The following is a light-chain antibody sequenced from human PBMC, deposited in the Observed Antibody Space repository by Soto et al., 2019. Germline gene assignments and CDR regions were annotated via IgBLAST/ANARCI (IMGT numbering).Light chain of an antibody. V-gene: IGKV3-15*01. CDR2: GAS. CDR3: QQYDDWPET. Sequence: EVLMTQSPATLSLSPGERHTLTCRASQSVSSYLAWYQQRPGQAPRLLIYGASTRATAIPARFSGSGSGTECTLTISRLQSEDFQVYYCQQYDDWPETFGQGTKVDIK. J-gene: IGKJ1*01. CDR1: QSVSSY.